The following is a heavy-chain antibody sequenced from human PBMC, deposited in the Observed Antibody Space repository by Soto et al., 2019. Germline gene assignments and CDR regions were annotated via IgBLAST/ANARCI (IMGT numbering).Heavy chain of an antibody. D-gene: IGHD3-22*01. CDR2: IIPIFGTA. V-gene: IGHV1-69*13. Sequence: ASVKVSCKASGGTFGSYAISWVRQAPGQGLEWMGGIIPIFGTANYAQKFQGRVTITADESTSTAYMELSSLRSEDTAVYYCARKGGYYDSSGYSGYYYYYGMDVWGQGTTVTVSS. J-gene: IGHJ6*02. CDR3: ARKGGYYDSSGYSGYYYYYGMDV. CDR1: GGTFGSYA.